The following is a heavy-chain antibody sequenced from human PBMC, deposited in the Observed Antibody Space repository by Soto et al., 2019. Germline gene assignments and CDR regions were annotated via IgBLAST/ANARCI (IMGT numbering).Heavy chain of an antibody. Sequence: GGSLRLSCAASGFTFSSYAMSWVRQAPGKGLEWVSAISGSGGSTYYADSVKGRFTISRDNSKNTLYLQMNSLRAEDTAVYYCAKVEDIVVVVAATFDYWGQGTLVTVSS. J-gene: IGHJ4*02. CDR2: ISGSGGST. V-gene: IGHV3-23*01. CDR1: GFTFSSYA. CDR3: AKVEDIVVVVAATFDY. D-gene: IGHD2-15*01.